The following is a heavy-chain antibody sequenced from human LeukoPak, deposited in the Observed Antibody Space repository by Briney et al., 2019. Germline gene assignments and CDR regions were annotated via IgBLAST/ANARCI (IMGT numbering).Heavy chain of an antibody. J-gene: IGHJ3*02. V-gene: IGHV4-39*07. Sequence: SETLSLTCTVSGGSISSSSYYWGWIRQPPGKGLEWIGSIYYSGSTYYNPSLKSRVTISVDTSKNQFSLKLSSVTAADTAVYYCAGLRYCSGGSCYANDAFDIWGQGAMVTVSS. CDR2: IYYSGST. D-gene: IGHD2-15*01. CDR3: AGLRYCSGGSCYANDAFDI. CDR1: GGSISSSSYY.